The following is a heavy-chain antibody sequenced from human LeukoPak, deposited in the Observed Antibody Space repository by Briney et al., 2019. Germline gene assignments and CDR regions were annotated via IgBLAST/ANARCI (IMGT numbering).Heavy chain of an antibody. V-gene: IGHV3-30-3*01. CDR2: ISYDGSNK. CDR1: GFTFSSYA. Sequence: GGSLRLSCAASGFTFSSYAMHWVRQAPGKGLEWVAVISYDGSNKYYADSVKGRFTISGDNSKNTLYLQMNSLRAEDTAVYYCARDMGSSGYYVDYWGQETLVTVSS. CDR3: ARDMGSSGYYVDY. D-gene: IGHD3-22*01. J-gene: IGHJ4*02.